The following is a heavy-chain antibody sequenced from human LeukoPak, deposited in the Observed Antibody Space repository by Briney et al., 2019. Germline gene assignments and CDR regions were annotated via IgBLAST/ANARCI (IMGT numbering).Heavy chain of an antibody. V-gene: IGHV4-59*08. CDR3: ARVGTDCSSTSCYAFDI. D-gene: IGHD2-2*01. CDR1: GGSISSYY. Sequence: PSETLSLTCTVSGGSISSYYWSWIRQPPGKGLEWIGYIYYSGSTNYNPSLKSRVTISVDTSKNPFSLKLSSVTAADTAVYYCARVGTDCSSTSCYAFDIWGQGTMVTVSS. J-gene: IGHJ3*02. CDR2: IYYSGST.